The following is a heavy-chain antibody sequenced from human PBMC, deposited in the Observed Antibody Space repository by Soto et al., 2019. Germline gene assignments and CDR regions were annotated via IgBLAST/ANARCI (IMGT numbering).Heavy chain of an antibody. Sequence: PGGSLRLSCAASGFTFSSYAMHWVRQAPGKGLEWVAVISYDGSNKYYADSVKGRFTISRDNSKNTLYLQMNSLRAEDTAVYYCARSYDSSGYKYYFDYWGQGXLVTVSS. D-gene: IGHD3-22*01. CDR1: GFTFSSYA. CDR2: ISYDGSNK. J-gene: IGHJ4*02. CDR3: ARSYDSSGYKYYFDY. V-gene: IGHV3-30-3*01.